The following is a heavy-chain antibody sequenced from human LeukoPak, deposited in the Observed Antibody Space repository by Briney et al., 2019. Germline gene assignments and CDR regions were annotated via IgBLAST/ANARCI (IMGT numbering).Heavy chain of an antibody. CDR2: ISGSGGST. CDR3: ARDGGYDSSGIDAFDI. D-gene: IGHD3-22*01. J-gene: IGHJ3*02. V-gene: IGHV3-23*01. CDR1: GFTFSSYG. Sequence: PGGSLRLSCAASGFTFSSYGMSWVRQAPGKGLEWVSAISGSGGSTYYADSVKGRFTISRDNAKNSLYLQMNSLRAEDTALYCCARDGGYDSSGIDAFDIWGQGTMVTVSS.